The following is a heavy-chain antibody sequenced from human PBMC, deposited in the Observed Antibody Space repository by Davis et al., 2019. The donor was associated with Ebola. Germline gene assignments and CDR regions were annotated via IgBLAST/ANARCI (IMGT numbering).Heavy chain of an antibody. D-gene: IGHD3-3*01. V-gene: IGHV3-21*01. CDR2: ISSSSSYI. Sequence: GESLKISCAASGFTFSSYSMNWVRQAPGKGLEWVSSISSSSSYIYYADSVKGRFTISRDNAKNSLYLQMNSLRAEDTAVYYCARDRSTYYDFWSGSISGDYFDYWGQGTLVTVSS. J-gene: IGHJ4*02. CDR3: ARDRSTYYDFWSGSISGDYFDY. CDR1: GFTFSSYS.